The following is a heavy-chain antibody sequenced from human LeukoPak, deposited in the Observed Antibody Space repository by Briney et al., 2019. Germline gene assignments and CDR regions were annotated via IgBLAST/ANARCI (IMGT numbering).Heavy chain of an antibody. CDR3: ARAKLRYFYHYYYMDV. V-gene: IGHV1-2*02. CDR2: INPNSGGT. Sequence: ASVKVSCKASGYTFTGYYMHWVRQAPGQGLEWMGWINPNSGGTNYAQKFQGRVTMTRDTSISTAYMELSSLRSEDTAVYYCARAKLRYFYHYYYMDVWGKGTTVTISS. D-gene: IGHD3-9*01. CDR1: GYTFTGYY. J-gene: IGHJ6*03.